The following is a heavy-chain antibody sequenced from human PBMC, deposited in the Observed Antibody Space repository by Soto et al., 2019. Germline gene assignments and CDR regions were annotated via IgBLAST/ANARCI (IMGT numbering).Heavy chain of an antibody. CDR1: GGSISSSSYY. Sequence: PSETLCLTCTVSGGSISSSSYYWGWIRQPPGKGLEWIGSIYYSGSTYYNPSLKSRVTISVDTSKNQFSLKLSSVTAADTAVYYCASHLGYCSGGSCYPKAGAPSWFDPWGQGTLVTVSS. CDR2: IYYSGST. J-gene: IGHJ5*02. V-gene: IGHV4-39*01. D-gene: IGHD2-15*01. CDR3: ASHLGYCSGGSCYPKAGAPSWFDP.